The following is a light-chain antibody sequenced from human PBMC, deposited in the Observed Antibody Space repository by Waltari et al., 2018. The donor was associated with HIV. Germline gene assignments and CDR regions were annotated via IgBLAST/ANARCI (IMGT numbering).Light chain of an antibody. CDR2: EVN. J-gene: IGLJ1*01. V-gene: IGLV2-23*02. Sequence: QSALTQPASVSGSPGQSITISCTGSSSDVGTYDLVSWYQQHPGKAPKFMIYEVNKRPPGVSNRFSASKSGNTASLTISGLQAEDEADYYCCSFAGGPYVFGTGTTVTVL. CDR1: SSDVGTYDL. CDR3: CSFAGGPYV.